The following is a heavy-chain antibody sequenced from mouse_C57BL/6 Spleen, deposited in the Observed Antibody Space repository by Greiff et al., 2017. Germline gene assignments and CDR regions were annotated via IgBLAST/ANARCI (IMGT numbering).Heavy chain of an antibody. J-gene: IGHJ4*01. V-gene: IGHV3-6*01. CDR3: ARDGNQPYKAMDY. CDR1: GYSITSGYY. Sequence: EVKLLESGPGLVKPSQSLSLTCSVTGYSITSGYYWNCIRQLPGNQLEWMDYISYDGSTNYNPSLKKRISITRDTSKNQFFLKLNSVTTEDTATYYCARDGNQPYKAMDYWGQGTSVTVSS. CDR2: ISYDGST.